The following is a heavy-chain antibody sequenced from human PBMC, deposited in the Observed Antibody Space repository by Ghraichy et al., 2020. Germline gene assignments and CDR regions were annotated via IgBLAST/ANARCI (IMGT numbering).Heavy chain of an antibody. J-gene: IGHJ4*02. D-gene: IGHD5-24*01. CDR2: ISYSGIT. CDR3: ARQPEMATTYGRIDY. CDR1: GVSISDTYYY. V-gene: IGHV4-39*01. Sequence: GSLRLSCTVSGVSISDTYYYWGWIRQPPGKGLEWIGSISYSGITYSDPSLKSRVTISVDSSKNQFSLNLSSVTAADTAVYYCARQPEMATTYGRIDYWGQGTLVTVSS.